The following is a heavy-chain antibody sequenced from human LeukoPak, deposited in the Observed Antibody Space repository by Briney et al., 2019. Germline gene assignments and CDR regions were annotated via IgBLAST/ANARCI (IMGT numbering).Heavy chain of an antibody. Sequence: GGSLRLSCVGSGFTFRSHAMSWVRQAPEKGLEFVSGIYENGGTTYYADSVKGRFSISRDNSKNTLYLQMDSLRGEDTAVYYCAKDFRIGYSAHFDYWGQGALATVSS. V-gene: IGHV3-23*01. CDR1: GFTFRSHA. CDR3: AKDFRIGYSAHFDY. D-gene: IGHD2-21*01. CDR2: IYENGGTT. J-gene: IGHJ4*02.